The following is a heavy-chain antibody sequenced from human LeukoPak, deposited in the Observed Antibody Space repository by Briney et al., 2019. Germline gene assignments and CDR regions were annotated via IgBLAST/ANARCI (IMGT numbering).Heavy chain of an antibody. D-gene: IGHD1-26*01. CDR2: IYSSGRT. CDR1: GGSISSYF. Sequence: SETLSLTCTVSGGSISSYFWTWIRQPAGKGPDWIGRIYSSGRTNYNPSLKSRVSMSVDTSKNQFSLKLSSVTAADTAVYYCARGEEWELFYWSQGTLVTVSS. V-gene: IGHV4-4*07. J-gene: IGHJ4*02. CDR3: ARGEEWELFY.